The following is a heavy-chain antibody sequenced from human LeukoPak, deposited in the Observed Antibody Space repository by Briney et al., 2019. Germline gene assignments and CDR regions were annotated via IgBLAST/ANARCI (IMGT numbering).Heavy chain of an antibody. V-gene: IGHV3-53*01. J-gene: IGHJ4*02. CDR1: GFTVSTDF. Sequence: GGSLRLSCAASGFTVSTDFMKWVRQAPGKGLEWVSMIQSGDRTYYAASVEGRFTISRDTSKNTLYLQMNSLRAGDTAVYYCANRGFWGQGTLVTVSS. CDR3: ANRGF. CDR2: IQSGDRT.